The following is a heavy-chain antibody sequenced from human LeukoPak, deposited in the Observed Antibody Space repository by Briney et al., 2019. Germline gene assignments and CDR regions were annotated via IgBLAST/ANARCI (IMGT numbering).Heavy chain of an antibody. CDR1: GGSLISTTYY. CDR3: AVERRYTWTYFAF. CDR2: IYYSEST. Sequence: SETLSLTCAVSGGSLISTTYYWGWIRQPPGKGLEWIGGIYYSESTYYNPSLKSRVTVSVDMSKNQFSLQLSSVTAADTAVYYCAVERRYTWTYFAFCSQGTLVTVSS. J-gene: IGHJ4*02. V-gene: IGHV4-39*07. D-gene: IGHD3-16*02.